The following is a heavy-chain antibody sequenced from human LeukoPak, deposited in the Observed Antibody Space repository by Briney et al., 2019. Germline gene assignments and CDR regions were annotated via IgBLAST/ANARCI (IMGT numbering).Heavy chain of an antibody. J-gene: IGHJ6*02. V-gene: IGHV4-4*07. Sequence: SETLSLTCTVSGGSVSSYYWSWIRQPAGKGLEWIGRIYTSGSTNYNPSLKSRVTMSVDTSKNQISLKLSSVTAADTAVYYCARGADSYYYYGMDVWGQGTTVTVSS. CDR2: IYTSGST. CDR3: ARGADSYYYYGMDV. CDR1: GGSVSSYY.